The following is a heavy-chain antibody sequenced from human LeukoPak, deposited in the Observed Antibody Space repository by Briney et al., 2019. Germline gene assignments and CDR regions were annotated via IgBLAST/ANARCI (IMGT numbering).Heavy chain of an antibody. CDR2: IHYSGRP. CDR1: GGSISGHY. J-gene: IGHJ6*02. Sequence: SETLSLTCTVSGGSISGHYWTWIRQPPGRGLEWIGQIHYSGRPDYNPSLKSRVTISVDTSKNQLSLKVTSVTGADTAVYYCARFGVDYDMDVWGQGTTVTVSS. V-gene: IGHV4-59*11. D-gene: IGHD3-16*01. CDR3: ARFGVDYDMDV.